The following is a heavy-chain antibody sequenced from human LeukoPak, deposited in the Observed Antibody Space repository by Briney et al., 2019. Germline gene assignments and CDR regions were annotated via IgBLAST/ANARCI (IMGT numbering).Heavy chain of an antibody. Sequence: SETLSLTCTVSGGSISSHYWSWIRQPPGKGLEWIGYIYYSGSTDYNPSLKSRVTISVDTSKNQFSLKLSSVTAADTAVYYCARGSYDFWSHYYMDVWGKGTTVTVSS. CDR1: GGSISSHY. J-gene: IGHJ6*03. V-gene: IGHV4-59*11. CDR3: ARGSYDFWSHYYMDV. CDR2: IYYSGST. D-gene: IGHD3-3*01.